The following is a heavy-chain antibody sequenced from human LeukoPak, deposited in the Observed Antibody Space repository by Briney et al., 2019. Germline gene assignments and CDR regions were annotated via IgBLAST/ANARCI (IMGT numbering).Heavy chain of an antibody. V-gene: IGHV4-34*01. J-gene: IGHJ5*02. CDR2: INHSGST. CDR1: GGSFSGYY. CDR3: ARHSRIAARNWFDP. D-gene: IGHD6-6*01. Sequence: SETLSLTCAVYGGSFSGYYWSWIRQPPGKGLEWIGEINHSGSTNYNPSLKSRVTISVDTSKNQFSLKLSSVTAADTAVYYCARHSRIAARNWFDPWGQGTLVTVSS.